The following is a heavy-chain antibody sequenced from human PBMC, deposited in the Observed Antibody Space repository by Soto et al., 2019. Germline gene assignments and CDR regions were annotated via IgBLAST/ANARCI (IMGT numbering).Heavy chain of an antibody. CDR2: ISGSGGST. V-gene: IGHV3-23*01. J-gene: IGHJ6*02. Sequence: GGSLRLSCAASGFTFSSYAMSWVRQAPGKGLEWVSAISGSGGSTYYADSVKGRFTISRDNSKYTLYLQMNSLRAEDTAVYYCLSFKTYYYGMDVWGQGTTVTVSS. CDR3: LSFKTYYYGMDV. CDR1: GFTFSSYA.